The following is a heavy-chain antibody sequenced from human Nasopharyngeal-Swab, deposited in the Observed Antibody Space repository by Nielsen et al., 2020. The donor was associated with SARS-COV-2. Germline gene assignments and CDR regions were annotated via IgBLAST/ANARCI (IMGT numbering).Heavy chain of an antibody. CDR2: ISWNSGSI. Sequence: GGSLRLSCAASGFTFDDYAMHWVRQAPGKGLEWVSGISWNSGSIGYADSVKSRFTISRDNAKNSLYLQMNSLRAEDTALYYCASSINYDSSGYYDYWGQGTLVTVSS. D-gene: IGHD3-22*01. V-gene: IGHV3-9*01. CDR3: ASSINYDSSGYYDY. J-gene: IGHJ4*02. CDR1: GFTFDDYA.